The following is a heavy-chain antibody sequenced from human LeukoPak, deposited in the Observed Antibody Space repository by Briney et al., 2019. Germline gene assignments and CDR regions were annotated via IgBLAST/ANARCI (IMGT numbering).Heavy chain of an antibody. CDR2: ISTSGST. D-gene: IGHD6-13*01. V-gene: IGHV4-4*07. CDR1: GGSISTYY. Sequence: SETLSLTCTVSGGSISTYYWSWIRQPAGKGLEWIGRISTSGSTNYNPSLKSRVTISVDTSKNQFSLKLSSVTAADTAVYYCARQNPAAAGQGLDYWGQGALVTVSS. J-gene: IGHJ4*02. CDR3: ARQNPAAAGQGLDY.